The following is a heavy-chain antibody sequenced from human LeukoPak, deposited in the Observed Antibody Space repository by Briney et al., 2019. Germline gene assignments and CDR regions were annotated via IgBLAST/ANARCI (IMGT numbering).Heavy chain of an antibody. CDR3: ARDEVGVTTEFDY. CDR2: ISPSGSTI. J-gene: IGHJ4*02. V-gene: IGHV3-48*03. D-gene: IGHD1-26*01. Sequence: GGSLRLSCAASGFTFSSYEMNWVRQAPGNGLEWVSYISPSGSTIYYAESVKGRFTISRDNAKNSLYLQMNSLRVEDTAVYYCARDEVGVTTEFDYWGQGTVVTVSS. CDR1: GFTFSSYE.